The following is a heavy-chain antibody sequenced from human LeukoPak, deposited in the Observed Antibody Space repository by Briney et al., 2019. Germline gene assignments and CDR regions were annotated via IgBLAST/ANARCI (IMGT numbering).Heavy chain of an antibody. Sequence: SETLSLTCAVYGGSFSVYYWSWIRQPPGKGLEWIGEINHSGSTNYNPSLKSRVTISVDTSKNQFSLKLSSVTAADTAVYYCARGSIFTMNRSYYFDYWGQGTLVTVSS. D-gene: IGHD3-22*01. CDR1: GGSFSVYY. V-gene: IGHV4-34*01. J-gene: IGHJ4*02. CDR3: ARGSIFTMNRSYYFDY. CDR2: INHSGST.